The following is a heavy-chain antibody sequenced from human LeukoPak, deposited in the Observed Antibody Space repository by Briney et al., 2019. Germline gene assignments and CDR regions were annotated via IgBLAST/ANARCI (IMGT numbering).Heavy chain of an antibody. CDR1: GFTFSSCA. D-gene: IGHD6-13*01. Sequence: GGSLRLPCAASGFTFSSCAMSWVRQAPGKGLEWVSAISGSGGSTYYADSVKGRFTISRDNSKNTLYLQMNSLRAEDTAVYYCAKVRGRWSLFDYWGQGTLVTVSS. CDR3: AKVRGRWSLFDY. V-gene: IGHV3-23*01. CDR2: ISGSGGST. J-gene: IGHJ4*02.